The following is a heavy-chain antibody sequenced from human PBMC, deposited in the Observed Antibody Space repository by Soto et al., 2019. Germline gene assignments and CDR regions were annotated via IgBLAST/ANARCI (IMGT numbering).Heavy chain of an antibody. V-gene: IGHV4-59*12. Sequence: SETLSLTCTVSGGSISGYYWGWIRQSPGKGLEWIGHIFYSGSTTYNPSLESRVTISTDTSKNQFSLKLTSVTAADTALYYCARARITTGRTRWFDPWGQGTLVTVSS. D-gene: IGHD1-1*01. CDR1: GGSISGYY. CDR2: IFYSGST. CDR3: ARARITTGRTRWFDP. J-gene: IGHJ5*02.